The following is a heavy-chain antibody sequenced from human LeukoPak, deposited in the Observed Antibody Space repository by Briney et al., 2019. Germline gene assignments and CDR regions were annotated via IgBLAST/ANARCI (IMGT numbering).Heavy chain of an antibody. D-gene: IGHD6-19*01. Sequence: PGGSLGLSCAASGFSFSSYEMNWVRQAPGKGLEWVSYISSSGSTKEYADSVKGRFTISRDNAKNSLYLQMNSLRVEDTAVYYCAREEGLDYWGQGTLVTVSS. J-gene: IGHJ4*02. CDR2: ISSSGSTK. CDR3: AREEGLDY. V-gene: IGHV3-48*03. CDR1: GFSFSSYE.